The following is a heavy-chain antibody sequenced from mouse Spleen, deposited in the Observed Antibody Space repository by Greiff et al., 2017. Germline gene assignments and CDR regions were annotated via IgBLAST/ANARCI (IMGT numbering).Heavy chain of an antibody. Sequence: ESGPGLVKPSQSLSLTCSVTGYSITSGYYWNWIRQFPGNKLEWMGYISYDGSNNYNPSLKNRISITRDTSKNQFFLKLNSVTTEDTATYYCARVSYSNYFDYWGQGTTLTVSS. J-gene: IGHJ2*01. CDR1: GYSITSGYY. CDR2: ISYDGSN. D-gene: IGHD2-5*01. V-gene: IGHV3-6*01. CDR3: ARVSYSNYFDY.